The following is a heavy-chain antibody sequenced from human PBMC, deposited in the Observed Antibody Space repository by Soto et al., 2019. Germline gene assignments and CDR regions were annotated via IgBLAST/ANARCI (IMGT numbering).Heavy chain of an antibody. CDR1: GFTFDDYA. V-gene: IGHV3-9*01. Sequence: EVQLVESGGGLVQPGRSLRLSCAASGFTFDDYAMHWVRQAPGKGLEWVSGISWNSGSIGYADSVKGRFTISRDNAKNSLYLQMNSLRAEDTALYYWAKDLAGRWDYGMDVWGQGTTVTVSS. CDR2: ISWNSGSI. CDR3: AKDLAGRWDYGMDV. D-gene: IGHD6-13*01. J-gene: IGHJ6*02.